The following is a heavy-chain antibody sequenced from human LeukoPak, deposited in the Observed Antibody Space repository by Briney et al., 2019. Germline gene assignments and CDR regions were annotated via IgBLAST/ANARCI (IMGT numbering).Heavy chain of an antibody. CDR1: GYTFTGYY. CDR3: ARTGAAAGTWFDP. CDR2: INPNSGGT. D-gene: IGHD6-13*01. V-gene: IGHV1-2*02. J-gene: IGHJ5*02. Sequence: ASVKVSFKASGYTFTGYYMHWVRQAPGQGLEWMGWINPNSGGTNYAQKFQGRVTMTRDTSISTAYMELSRLRSDDTAVYYCARTGAAAGTWFDPWGQGTLVTVSS.